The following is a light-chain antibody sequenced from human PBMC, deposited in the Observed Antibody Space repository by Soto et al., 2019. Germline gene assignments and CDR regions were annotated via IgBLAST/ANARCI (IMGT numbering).Light chain of an antibody. CDR3: LQYGSSPLT. J-gene: IGKJ4*01. V-gene: IGKV3-20*01. CDR1: QSVSSSY. CDR2: GAS. Sequence: EIVLTQSPGTLSLSPGERATLSCRASQSVSSSYLAWYQQKPGQAPRLLIYGASSRATGIPDRFSGSGSGTDFTFTISRLEPEDCAVYYCLQYGSSPLTFGGGTKVEI.